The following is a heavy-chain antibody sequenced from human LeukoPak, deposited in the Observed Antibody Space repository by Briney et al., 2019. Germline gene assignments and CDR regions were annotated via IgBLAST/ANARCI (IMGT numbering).Heavy chain of an antibody. CDR1: GGSITSHY. D-gene: IGHD2-15*01. Sequence: SETLSLTCTVSGGSITSHYWSWIRQPPGKGLEWIGYMYYSGFSNYNPSLKSRVTISIDTPKNQFSLKLSSVTAADTAVYYCARDAIDGGYYMDVWGRGTTVTVSS. J-gene: IGHJ6*03. CDR3: ARDAIDGGYYMDV. V-gene: IGHV4-59*11. CDR2: MYYSGFS.